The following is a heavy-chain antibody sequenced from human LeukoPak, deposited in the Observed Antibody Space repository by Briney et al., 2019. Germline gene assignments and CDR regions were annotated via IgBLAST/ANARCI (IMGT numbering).Heavy chain of an antibody. V-gene: IGHV3-48*03. CDR1: GFTFSSYE. J-gene: IGHJ4*02. D-gene: IGHD5-18*01. CDR3: ARVIDLQLWAPLGY. CDR2: ISGSGSTI. Sequence: GGSLRLSCAASGFTFSSYEMNWVRQAPGKGLEWVSYISGSGSTIHYADSVKGRFTISRDNSKNTLYLQMNSLRAEDTAVYYCARVIDLQLWAPLGYWGQGTLVTVSS.